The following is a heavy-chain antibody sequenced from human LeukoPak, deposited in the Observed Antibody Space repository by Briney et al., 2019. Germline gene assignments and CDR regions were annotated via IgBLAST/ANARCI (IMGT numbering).Heavy chain of an antibody. J-gene: IGHJ4*02. D-gene: IGHD6-19*01. Sequence: ASVKVSCKASGYTFTNYAIHWVRQAPGQRLEWMGWINAENGNTKYSQKFQGRVTVTRDTSASTAYMELNSLRSEDTAVYYCARDSGYRSGWSLDYWGQGTLVTVSS. CDR2: INAENGNT. CDR1: GYTFTNYA. V-gene: IGHV1-3*01. CDR3: ARDSGYRSGWSLDY.